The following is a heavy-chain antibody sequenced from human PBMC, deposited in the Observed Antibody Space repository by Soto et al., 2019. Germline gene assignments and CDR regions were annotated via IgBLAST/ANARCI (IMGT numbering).Heavy chain of an antibody. D-gene: IGHD1-1*01. J-gene: IGHJ6*02. CDR3: ATDRHDAVDV. CDR1: GFDFANTW. Sequence: EVQLVESGGALVQPGGSLRLSCEASGFDFANTWMHWVRQAPGKGLLWVSHINSDGTMTTYADSVKGRFTISRDNARNTVHLQMNSLRAEDTAVSYCATDRHDAVDVWGQGATVTVSS. V-gene: IGHV3-74*01. CDR2: INSDGTMT.